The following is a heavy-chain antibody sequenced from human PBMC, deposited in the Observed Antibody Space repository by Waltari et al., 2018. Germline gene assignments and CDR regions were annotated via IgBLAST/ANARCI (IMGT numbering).Heavy chain of an antibody. V-gene: IGHV4-39*01. CDR3: ARLPSGGASHWFDP. Sequence: QLQLQESGPGLVKPEETLSLTCSVAGGSSSRQRYHGGWIRQPPGKGLEYIGKIYYSGSTYYNPSLKSRVTISIDTSKNQFSLKLSSVTAADTAVYYCARLPSGGASHWFDPWGQGTLVTVSS. CDR2: IYYSGST. CDR1: GGSSSRQRYH. J-gene: IGHJ5*02. D-gene: IGHD2-15*01.